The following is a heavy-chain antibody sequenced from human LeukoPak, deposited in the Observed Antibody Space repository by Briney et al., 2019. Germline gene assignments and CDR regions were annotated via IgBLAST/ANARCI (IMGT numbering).Heavy chain of an antibody. D-gene: IGHD6-19*01. CDR1: GFTSSSYW. CDR3: ARALKAQWLSFDY. V-gene: IGHV3-7*01. J-gene: IGHJ4*02. Sequence: GGSLRLSCAASGFTSSSYWMNWVRQAPGKGLEWVANIKQDGSQKYYVDSVKGRFTISRDNAKNSLYLQMNSLGAEDTAVYYCARALKAQWLSFDYWGQGTLVTVSS. CDR2: IKQDGSQK.